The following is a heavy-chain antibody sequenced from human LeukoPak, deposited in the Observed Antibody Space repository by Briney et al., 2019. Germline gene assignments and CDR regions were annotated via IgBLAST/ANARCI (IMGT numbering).Heavy chain of an antibody. V-gene: IGHV3-64*02. Sequence: GGSLRLSCAASGFTFSSYAMYWVRQAPGKGLEYVSAISSNGGSTYYADSVKGRFTISRDISKNMLYLQMGSLRAEDMAVYYCARGDYGDFSHYYYYGMDVWGKGTTVTVSS. J-gene: IGHJ6*04. CDR2: ISSNGGST. D-gene: IGHD4-17*01. CDR3: ARGDYGDFSHYYYYGMDV. CDR1: GFTFSSYA.